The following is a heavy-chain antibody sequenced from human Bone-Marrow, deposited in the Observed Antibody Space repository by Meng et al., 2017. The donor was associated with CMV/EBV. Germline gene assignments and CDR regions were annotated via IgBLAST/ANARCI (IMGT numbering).Heavy chain of an antibody. CDR3: ARARYCSSANCYVDV. D-gene: IGHD2-2*01. V-gene: IGHV3-7*01. CDR2: INQDGSEK. CDR1: GFTFTTYW. J-gene: IGHJ6*02. Sequence: GESLKISCAASGFTFTTYWMTWVRQAPGKGLEWVANINQDGSEKNYVDSVKGRFIISRDNAKNSQYLQMNSLRAEDTAVYYCARARYCSSANCYVDVWGQRTTVTVSS.